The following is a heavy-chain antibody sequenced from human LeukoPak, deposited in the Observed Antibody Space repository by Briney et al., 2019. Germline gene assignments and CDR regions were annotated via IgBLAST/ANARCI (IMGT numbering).Heavy chain of an antibody. CDR3: ARGGHEYSSSSPFDY. J-gene: IGHJ4*02. CDR2: IDPSDSYT. CDR1: GXSFTSYC. Sequence: PGESLRISFKGSGXSFTSYCISWVRQMPGKGLEWMGRIDPSDSYTNYSPSFQGHVTISADKSISTAYLQWSSLKASDTAMYYCARGGHEYSSSSPFDYWGQGTLVTVSS. V-gene: IGHV5-10-1*01. D-gene: IGHD6-6*01.